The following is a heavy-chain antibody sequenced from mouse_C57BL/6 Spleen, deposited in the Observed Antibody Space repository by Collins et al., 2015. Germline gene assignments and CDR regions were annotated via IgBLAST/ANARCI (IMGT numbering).Heavy chain of an antibody. Sequence: QVQLQQPGAELVRPGTSVKLSCKASGYTFTSYWMHWVKQGPGQGLEWIGVIDPSDSYTNFNQKFKGKATLTVDTSSSTAYMQLSSLTSEDSAVYYCARDYGNYYFDYWGRGTTLTVSS. CDR1: GYTFTSYW. J-gene: IGHJ2*01. CDR3: ARDYGNYYFDY. CDR2: IDPSDSYT. V-gene: IGHV1-59*01. D-gene: IGHD2-1*01.